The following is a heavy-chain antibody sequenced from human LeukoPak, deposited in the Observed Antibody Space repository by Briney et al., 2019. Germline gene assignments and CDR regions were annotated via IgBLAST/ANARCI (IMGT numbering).Heavy chain of an antibody. V-gene: IGHV3-48*03. CDR1: GFTFSSHE. CDR2: ISSSGSTI. CDR3: ARFIAAPYYFDY. J-gene: IGHJ4*02. Sequence: TGGSLRLSCAASGFTFSSHEMNWVRQAPGKGLEWVSYISSSGSTIYYADSVKGRFTISRDNAKNSLYLQMNSLRAEDTAVYYCARFIAAPYYFDYWGRGTLVTVSS. D-gene: IGHD6-13*01.